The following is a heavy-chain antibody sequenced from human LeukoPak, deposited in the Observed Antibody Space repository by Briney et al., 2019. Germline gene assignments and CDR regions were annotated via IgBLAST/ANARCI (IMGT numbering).Heavy chain of an antibody. Sequence: SETLSLTCTVSSGSIRSYYWGWVRQPPGKGLEWIGRIYTTGTTQYNPSLKSRVTMSIDTSTNQFSLKLRSMTAADTAVYYCERQGYTASYYFLDYWSQGTLVAVS. CDR1: SGSIRSYY. D-gene: IGHD1-26*01. CDR2: IYTTGTT. V-gene: IGHV4-4*07. CDR3: ERQGYTASYYFLDY. J-gene: IGHJ4*02.